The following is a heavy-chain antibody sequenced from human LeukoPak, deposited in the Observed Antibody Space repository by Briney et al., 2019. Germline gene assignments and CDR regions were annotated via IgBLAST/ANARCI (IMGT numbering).Heavy chain of an antibody. D-gene: IGHD3-3*01. Sequence: GASXKVSCKASGYTFTGYYMHWVRQAPGQGLEWMGWINPNSGGTNYAQKFQGRVTMTRDTSISTAYMELSRLRSDDTAVYYCARETNDFWSGYYSPLDYWGQGTLVTVSS. J-gene: IGHJ4*02. CDR3: ARETNDFWSGYYSPLDY. V-gene: IGHV1-2*02. CDR2: INPNSGGT. CDR1: GYTFTGYY.